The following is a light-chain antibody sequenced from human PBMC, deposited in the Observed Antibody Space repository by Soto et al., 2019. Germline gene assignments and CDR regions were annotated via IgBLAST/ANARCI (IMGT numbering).Light chain of an antibody. V-gene: IGLV3-21*04. Sequence: SYELTQPPSVSVAPGKTARITCGGNNIGSKSVHGYQQKPGQAPVLVIYYDSDRPSGCPERFSGSNSGNTATLTISRVEAGDEADYYCQVWDSSSDHVVFGGGTKLTVL. J-gene: IGLJ3*02. CDR2: YDS. CDR1: NIGSKS. CDR3: QVWDSSSDHVV.